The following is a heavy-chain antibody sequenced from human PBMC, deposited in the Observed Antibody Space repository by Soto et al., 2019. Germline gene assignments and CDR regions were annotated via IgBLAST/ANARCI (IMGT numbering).Heavy chain of an antibody. CDR3: VPGSSGAVGEDR. V-gene: IGHV3-23*01. J-gene: IGHJ5*02. D-gene: IGHD1-26*01. Sequence: EVQLLQSGGGLVQPGGSLRLSCEASGVTCIHHAMTWVRQAPGKGLEWVSSISESGGTTYYADSVKGRFTISRDNPKKTRVLQMNSLRAEDTAVYYCVPGSSGAVGEDRLGQGTLVTVSS. CDR2: ISESGGTT. CDR1: GVTCIHHA.